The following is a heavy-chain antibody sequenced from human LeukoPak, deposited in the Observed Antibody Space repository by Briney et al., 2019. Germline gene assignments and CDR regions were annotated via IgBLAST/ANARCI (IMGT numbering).Heavy chain of an antibody. CDR1: GYTFTGYY. CDR3: ARGGDYYDSSGLYYFDY. Sequence: ASVKVSCKASGYTFTGYYMHWVRQPPGQGLEWMGWINPNSGGTNYAQKFQGRVTMTRDTSISTAYMELSRLRSDDTAVYYCARGGDYYDSSGLYYFDYWGQGTLVTVSP. CDR2: INPNSGGT. V-gene: IGHV1-2*02. J-gene: IGHJ4*02. D-gene: IGHD3-22*01.